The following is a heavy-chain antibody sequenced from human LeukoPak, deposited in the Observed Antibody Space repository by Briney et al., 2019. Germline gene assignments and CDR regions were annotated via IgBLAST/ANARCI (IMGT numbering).Heavy chain of an antibody. Sequence: SETLSLTCTVSGGSISSYYWSWIRQPPGKGLEWIGYIYYSGSTNYNPSLRSRVTISVDTSKNQFSLNLTSVTAADTAVYYCASLGSDSSGYGKTWLYYFDYWGQGTLVTVSS. CDR2: IYYSGST. J-gene: IGHJ4*02. CDR3: ASLGSDSSGYGKTWLYYFDY. CDR1: GGSISSYY. V-gene: IGHV4-59*12. D-gene: IGHD3-22*01.